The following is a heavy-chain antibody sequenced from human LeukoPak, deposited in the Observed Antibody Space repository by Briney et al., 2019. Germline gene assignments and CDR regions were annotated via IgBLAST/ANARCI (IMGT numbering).Heavy chain of an antibody. J-gene: IGHJ6*03. CDR2: IYYSGST. CDR3: ARHKDYYYSYMDV. CDR1: GASISSYY. V-gene: IGHV4-59*08. Sequence: SETLSLTCTVSGASISSYYWSWIRQPPGKGLEWIGYIYYSGSTNYNPSLKSRVTISVDTSKNQFSLKLSSVTAADTAVYYCARHKDYYYSYMDVWGKGTTVTISS.